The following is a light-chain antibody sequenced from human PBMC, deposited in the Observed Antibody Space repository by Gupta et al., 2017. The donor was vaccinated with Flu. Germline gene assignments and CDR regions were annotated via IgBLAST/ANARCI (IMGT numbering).Light chain of an antibody. CDR2: DGS. J-gene: IGLJ2*01. V-gene: IGLV2-11*03. CDR1: IGDMGTDYY. CDR3: GSDGATYR. Sequence: GLIVTIACHGTIGDMGTDYYYSEYQRHAGKAPKLMIYDGSKRPSEVPDGFAGAKSGTTATLSISGLQADDEADYYCGSDGATYRFGGGTKL.